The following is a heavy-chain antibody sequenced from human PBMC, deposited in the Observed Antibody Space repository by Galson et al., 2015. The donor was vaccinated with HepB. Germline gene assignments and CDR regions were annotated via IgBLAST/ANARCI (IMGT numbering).Heavy chain of an antibody. Sequence: SLRLSCAASGFSVSTNYMTWVRQAPGKGLEWVPLLYANRNTYHAESVEGRFTISRDNSKNILYLQMNSLRAEDTAVYYCASDLKQKLGYFDLWGRGTLVTVSS. CDR1: GFSVSTNY. CDR2: LYANRNT. CDR3: ASDLKQKLGYFDL. D-gene: IGHD1-1*01. V-gene: IGHV3-66*01. J-gene: IGHJ2*01.